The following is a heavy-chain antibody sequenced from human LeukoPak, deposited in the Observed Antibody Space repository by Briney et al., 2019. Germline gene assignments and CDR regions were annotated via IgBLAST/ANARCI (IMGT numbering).Heavy chain of an antibody. CDR1: GFTFEDYT. D-gene: IGHD3-3*01. V-gene: IGHV3-43*01. CDR2: ITWNGRST. J-gene: IGHJ5*02. Sequence: PGGSLRLSCAASGFTFEDYTMHWVRQAPGKGLEWVSVITWNGRSTTYADSVKGRFTISRDNDINSLYLQMNSLTKEDTGFYYCVKDIGMVAGTVFHAWGQGTLVTVSS. CDR3: VKDIGMVAGTVFHA.